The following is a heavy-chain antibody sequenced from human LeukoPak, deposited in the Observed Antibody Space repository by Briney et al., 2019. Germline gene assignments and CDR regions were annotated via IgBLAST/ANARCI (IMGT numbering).Heavy chain of an antibody. D-gene: IGHD2-2*01. V-gene: IGHV3-33*01. CDR2: IWYDGSNK. CDR3: ARGPHCSSTSCYHAPYYGMDV. CDR1: GFTFSSYG. Sequence: GGSLRLSCAASGFTFSSYGMHWVRQAPGKGLEWVAVIWYDGSNKYYADSVKGRFTISRDNSKNTLYLQMNSLRAEDTAVYYCARGPHCSSTSCYHAPYYGMDVWGQGTTVTVSS. J-gene: IGHJ6*02.